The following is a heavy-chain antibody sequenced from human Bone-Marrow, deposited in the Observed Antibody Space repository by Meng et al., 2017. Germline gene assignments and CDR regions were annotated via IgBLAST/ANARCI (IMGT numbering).Heavy chain of an antibody. CDR2: IWYDGSNK. J-gene: IGHJ5*02. D-gene: IGHD1-26*01. CDR3: ARGFTVGATSGRERGNWFDP. CDR1: GFTFSSYG. V-gene: IGHV3-33*01. Sequence: QVQLVESGGGVVQPGRSLRLSCAASGFTFSSYGMHWVRQAPGKGLEWVAVIWYDGSNKYYADSVKGRFTISRDNSKNTLYLQMNSLRAEDTAVYYCARGFTVGATSGRERGNWFDPWGQGTLVTVSS.